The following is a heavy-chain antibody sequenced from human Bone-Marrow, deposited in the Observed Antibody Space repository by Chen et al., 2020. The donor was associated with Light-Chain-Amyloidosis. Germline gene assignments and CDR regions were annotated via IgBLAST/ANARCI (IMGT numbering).Heavy chain of an antibody. CDR3: AKDISYDDILPGYPADAFDI. V-gene: IGHV3-23*04. D-gene: IGHD3-9*01. CDR2: ISGSGGSR. J-gene: IGHJ3*02. CDR1: GFAFSSYA. Sequence: EVQLVESGGGLLQRGGSLRLSCAASGFAFSSYAMSWVRQAPGKGLGWVSTISGSGGSRYYGDSVKGRFTISRDNSKNALFRQMNSRRAEDTAVYYCAKDISYDDILPGYPADAFDIWGQGTMVTVSS.